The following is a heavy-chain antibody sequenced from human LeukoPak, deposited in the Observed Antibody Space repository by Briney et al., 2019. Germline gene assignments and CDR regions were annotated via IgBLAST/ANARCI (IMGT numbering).Heavy chain of an antibody. CDR3: AKDPSSGWYYYYYYGMDV. CDR1: GFTFSSYA. D-gene: IGHD6-19*01. V-gene: IGHV3-23*01. J-gene: IGHJ6*02. CDR2: ISGSGGST. Sequence: GGSLRLSCAASGFTFSSYAMSWVRQAPGKGLEWVSAISGSGGSTYYADSVKGRFTISRDNSKNTLYLQMNSLRAEDTAVYYCAKDPSSGWYYYYYYGMDVWGQGTTVTVSS.